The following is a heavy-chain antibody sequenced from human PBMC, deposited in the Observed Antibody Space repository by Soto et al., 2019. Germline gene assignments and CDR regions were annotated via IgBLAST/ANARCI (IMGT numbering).Heavy chain of an antibody. CDR1: GGTFSSYA. V-gene: IGHV1-69*12. J-gene: IGHJ6*02. D-gene: IGHD2-2*01. Sequence: QVQLVQSGAEVKKPGSSVKVSCKASGGTFSSYAISWVRQAPGQGLEWMGGIIPIFGTANYEQKFQGRVTITADESTSTAYMELSSLRSEDTAVYYCARDRLCISTSCYDSSYYYYGMDVWGQGTTVTVSS. CDR2: IIPIFGTA. CDR3: ARDRLCISTSCYDSSYYYYGMDV.